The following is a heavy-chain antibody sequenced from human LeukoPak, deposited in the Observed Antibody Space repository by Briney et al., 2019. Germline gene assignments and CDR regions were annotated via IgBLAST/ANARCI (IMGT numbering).Heavy chain of an antibody. Sequence: SETLSLTCAVYGGSFSGYYWSWIRQPPEKGLEWIGEINHSGSTNYNPSLKSRVTISVDTSKNQFSLKLSSVTAADTAVYYCARGHFNYDFWSGYYLYWFDPWGQGTLVTVSS. CDR2: INHSGST. D-gene: IGHD3-3*01. CDR3: ARGHFNYDFWSGYYLYWFDP. J-gene: IGHJ5*02. CDR1: GGSFSGYY. V-gene: IGHV4-34*01.